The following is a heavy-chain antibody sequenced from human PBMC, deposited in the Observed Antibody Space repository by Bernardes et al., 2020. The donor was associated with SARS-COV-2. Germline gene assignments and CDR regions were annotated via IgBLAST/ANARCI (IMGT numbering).Heavy chain of an antibody. CDR1: GFTVSSNY. CDR3: ARAGMWGLYFFNY. D-gene: IGHD3-10*01. J-gene: IGHJ4*02. V-gene: IGHV3-53*05. Sequence: GGSLRLSCSASGFTVSSNYMSWVRQAPGKGLEWVSAIYSGSSTYYADSVKGRFTISRDNSKNTLYLQMNSLRAEDTAVYYCARAGMWGLYFFNYWGQGTLVTVSS. CDR2: IYSGSST.